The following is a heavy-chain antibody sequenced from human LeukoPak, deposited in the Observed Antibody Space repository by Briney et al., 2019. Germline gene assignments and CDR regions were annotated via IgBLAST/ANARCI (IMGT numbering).Heavy chain of an antibody. CDR1: GFSFSTYG. J-gene: IGHJ4*02. CDR3: ARDSITADNSLDY. V-gene: IGHV3-33*08. D-gene: IGHD7-27*01. CDR2: IGKDGRNK. Sequence: PGTSLRLSCAASGFSFSTYGMHWVRQAPGKGLEWVAVIGKDGRNKNNADAVRGRFTIPRDNSKNTLYLQMDSLRAEDTAVYYCARDSITADNSLDYWGRGTLVTVSS.